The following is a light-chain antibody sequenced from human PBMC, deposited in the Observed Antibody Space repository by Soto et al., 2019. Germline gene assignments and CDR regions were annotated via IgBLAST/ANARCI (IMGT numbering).Light chain of an antibody. CDR1: SSDVGSYNL. CDR2: EGS. CDR3: CSYAGSYV. J-gene: IGLJ1*01. V-gene: IGLV2-23*01. Sequence: QSALTQPASVSXSPXXSITISCTGTSSDVGSYNLVSWYQQHPGKAPKLMIYEGSKRPSGVSNRFSGSKSGNTASLTISGLQAEDEADYYCCSYAGSYVFGTGTKVTVL.